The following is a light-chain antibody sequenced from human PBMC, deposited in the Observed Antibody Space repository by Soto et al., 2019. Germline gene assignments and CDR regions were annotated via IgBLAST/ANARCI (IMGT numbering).Light chain of an antibody. CDR3: SSYAGSNNLV. CDR1: SSDFGGYNY. V-gene: IGLV2-8*01. CDR2: EVS. Sequence: QSALTQPPSASGSPGQSVTISCTGTSSDFGGYNYVSWYQQHPGKAPKLMIYEVSKRPSGVPDRFSGSKSGNTASLTVSGLQAEDEADYYCSSYAGSNNLVFGTGTKLTVL. J-gene: IGLJ1*01.